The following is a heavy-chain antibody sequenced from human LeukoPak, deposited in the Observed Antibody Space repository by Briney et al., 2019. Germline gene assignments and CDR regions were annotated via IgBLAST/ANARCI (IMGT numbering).Heavy chain of an antibody. D-gene: IGHD3-22*01. CDR3: ARAHYYESSGYENWLDP. CDR2: ISAYSGNT. J-gene: IGHJ5*02. CDR1: GYTFTSYG. V-gene: IGHV1-18*01. Sequence: ASVKVSCKASGYTFTSYGISWVRHAPGQGLEWMGWISAYSGNTKYAQKVQDRVTMTTDTSTSTAYMELRSLTSDDTAVYYCARAHYYESSGYENWLDPWGQGTLVTVSS.